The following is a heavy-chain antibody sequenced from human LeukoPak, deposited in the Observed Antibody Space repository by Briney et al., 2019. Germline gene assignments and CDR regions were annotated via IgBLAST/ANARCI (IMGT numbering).Heavy chain of an antibody. Sequence: PGGSLRLLCAASGFTFRTYSIHWVRQAPGKGLEWVTVVSADGRTQLYSDSVKGRFTVSRDNSLNTLHLQMNSLKTEDTAVYYCAREFGHNRWYFDYWGRGALVTVSS. J-gene: IGHJ4*02. V-gene: IGHV3-30*03. CDR2: VSADGRTQ. CDR3: AREFGHNRWYFDY. D-gene: IGHD5-24*01. CDR1: GFTFRTYS.